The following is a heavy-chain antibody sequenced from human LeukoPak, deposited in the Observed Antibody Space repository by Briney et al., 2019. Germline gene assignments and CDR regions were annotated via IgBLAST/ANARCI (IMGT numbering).Heavy chain of an antibody. D-gene: IGHD2-15*01. V-gene: IGHV4-59*08. CDR3: ARLESGADAFDI. CDR2: IYYSGST. Sequence: SETLSLTCTVSGGSIGSYYWSWIRQPPGKGLEWIGYIYYSGSTNYNPSLKSRVTISVDTSKNQFSLKLSSVTAADTAVYYCARLESGADAFDIWGQGTMVTVSS. J-gene: IGHJ3*02. CDR1: GGSIGSYY.